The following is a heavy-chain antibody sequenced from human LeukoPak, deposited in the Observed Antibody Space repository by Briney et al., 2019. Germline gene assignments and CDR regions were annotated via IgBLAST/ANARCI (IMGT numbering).Heavy chain of an antibody. CDR1: GDSVSSNSAA. CDR2: TYYRSKWYN. CDR3: ARDGRDEYSSSWYPWRDYYYYMDV. Sequence: SQTLSLTCAISGDSVSSNSAAWNWIRQSPSRGLEWLGRTYYRSKWYNDYAVSVKSRITINPDTSKNQFSLQLNSVTPEDTAVYYCARDGRDEYSSSWYPWRDYYYYMDVWGKGTTVTVSS. V-gene: IGHV6-1*01. D-gene: IGHD6-13*01. J-gene: IGHJ6*03.